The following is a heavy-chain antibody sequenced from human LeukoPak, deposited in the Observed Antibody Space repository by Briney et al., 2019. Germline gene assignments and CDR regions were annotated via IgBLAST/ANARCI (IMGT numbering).Heavy chain of an antibody. D-gene: IGHD3-16*02. Sequence: GGSLRLSCAASGFTFTNYAMQWVRQTPGKGLGWVAFVSYDGSWDSYSDSVKGRFTISRDGSKNTLYLQMNSLKAEDTAVYYCTREERGYIPAFWGQGTLVTVS. CDR2: VSYDGSWD. J-gene: IGHJ4*02. CDR1: GFTFTNYA. V-gene: IGHV3-30*01. CDR3: TREERGYIPAF.